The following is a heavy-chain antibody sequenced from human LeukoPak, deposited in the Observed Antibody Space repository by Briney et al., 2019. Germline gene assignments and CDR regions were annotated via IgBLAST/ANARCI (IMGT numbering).Heavy chain of an antibody. CDR1: GFIVSSNY. CDR2: IYSDGST. D-gene: IGHD2-8*01. CDR3: AKWPEGAMDYFDY. Sequence: PGGSLRLSCAASGFIVSSNYMSWVRQAPGKGLEWVSIIYSDGSTYYADSVKGRFTISRDNSKNTLYLEMSSLRVEDTAIYYCAKWPEGAMDYFDYWGQGTLVTVSS. J-gene: IGHJ4*02. V-gene: IGHV3-53*01.